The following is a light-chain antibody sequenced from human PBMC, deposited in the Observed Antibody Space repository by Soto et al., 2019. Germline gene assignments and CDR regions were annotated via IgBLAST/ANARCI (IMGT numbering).Light chain of an antibody. Sequence: QSVLTQPASVSGSPGQSITISCTGTSSDVGGYNYVSWYQQHPGKAPKLMIYDVTNRPSGVSNRFSGSKSGNTASLTISGLQAEDEADYYCNSYTTSRTKVFGPGTKLTVL. CDR2: DVT. V-gene: IGLV2-14*01. J-gene: IGLJ1*01. CDR1: SSDVGGYNY. CDR3: NSYTTSRTKV.